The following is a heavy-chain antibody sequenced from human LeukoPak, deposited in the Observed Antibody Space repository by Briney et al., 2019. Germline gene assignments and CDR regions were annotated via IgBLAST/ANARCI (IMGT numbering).Heavy chain of an antibody. V-gene: IGHV4-39*01. D-gene: IGHD2-15*01. CDR3: ASFYCSGGSCYQYFSYYYMDV. CDR1: GVSISSRSYY. CDR2: IYYSGST. Sequence: SETLSLTCTVSGVSISSRSYYWGWIRQPPGKGLECIGSIYYSGSTYYNPSLQSRVTISVDTSKNQFSLKLNSVTAADTAVYYCASFYCSGGSCYQYFSYYYMDVWGKGTTVTISS. J-gene: IGHJ6*03.